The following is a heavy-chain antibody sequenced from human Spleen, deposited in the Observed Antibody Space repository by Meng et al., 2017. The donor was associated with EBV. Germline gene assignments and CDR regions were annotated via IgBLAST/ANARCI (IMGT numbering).Heavy chain of an antibody. J-gene: IGHJ4*02. CDR1: GFSLSTSGVG. D-gene: IGHD3-10*01. CDR2: IYRDDK. CDR3: AHSGDQVTIDY. Sequence: ITLKKSGPTLVHPTQTLPLTCTFSGFSLSTSGVGVGWIRQPPGKALEWLALIYRDDKRYSPSLKSRLTITKDTSKNQVVLTLTNMDPVDTATYYCAHSGDQVTIDYWGQGTLVTVSS. V-gene: IGHV2-5*01.